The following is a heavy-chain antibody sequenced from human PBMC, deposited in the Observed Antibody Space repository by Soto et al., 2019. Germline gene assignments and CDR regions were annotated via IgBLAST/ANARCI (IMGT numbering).Heavy chain of an antibody. V-gene: IGHV1-18*04. CDR2: ISAYNGNT. Sequence: ASVKVSCKASGYTFTSYGISWVLQAPGQGLEGMGWISAYNGNTNYAQKLQGRVTMTTDTSTSTAYMELRSLRSDDTAVYYCARVFLRVVQYSSSWNNWFDPWGQGTLVTVPQ. CDR1: GYTFTSYG. J-gene: IGHJ5*02. CDR3: ARVFLRVVQYSSSWNNWFDP. D-gene: IGHD6-13*01.